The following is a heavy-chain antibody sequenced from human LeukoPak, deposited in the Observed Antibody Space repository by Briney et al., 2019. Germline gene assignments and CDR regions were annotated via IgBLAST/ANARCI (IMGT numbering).Heavy chain of an antibody. CDR2: IYYSGST. D-gene: IGHD1-26*01. CDR3: ARHGGSYFPY. Sequence: SETLSLTCIVSGGSISRSGYYWAWIRQPPGKGLEWIGNIYYSGSTYYSPSLKSRVTISVDTSKNQFSLTLSSVTAADTAVYYCARHGGSYFPYWGQGILVTVSS. CDR1: GGSISRSGYY. V-gene: IGHV4-39*07. J-gene: IGHJ4*02.